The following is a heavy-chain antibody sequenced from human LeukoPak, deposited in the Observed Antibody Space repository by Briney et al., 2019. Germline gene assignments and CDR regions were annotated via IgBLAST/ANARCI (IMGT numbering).Heavy chain of an antibody. CDR2: FHYGGST. J-gene: IGHJ4*02. CDR3: ARHHDGGPKLRLDF. V-gene: IGHV4-59*08. D-gene: IGHD2-15*01. CDR1: GASVSNYY. Sequence: SETLSLTCRVSGASVSNYYWGWIRQSPGKGLEWIGFFHYGGSTNYNPSLNSRVTTSIDTSMNQLSLTLLSITAADTAVYFCARHHDGGPKLRLDFWGLGVLVTVSS.